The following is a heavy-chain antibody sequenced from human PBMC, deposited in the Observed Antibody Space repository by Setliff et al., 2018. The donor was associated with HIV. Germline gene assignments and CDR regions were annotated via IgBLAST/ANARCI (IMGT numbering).Heavy chain of an antibody. CDR2: FFPGGST. D-gene: IGHD5-12*01. CDR3: ARGVRGTQVLATIGGEDYFYYYMDI. Sequence: PSETLSLTCTVSGGSISSYYWNWLRQPAGKGLEWIGRFFPGGSTNYNPSLNSRVSMSVDTSNNQFSLKLTSMTAADTAVYYCARGVRGTQVLATIGGEDYFYYYMDIWVKGTTVTVS. CDR1: GGSISSYY. V-gene: IGHV4-4*07. J-gene: IGHJ6*03.